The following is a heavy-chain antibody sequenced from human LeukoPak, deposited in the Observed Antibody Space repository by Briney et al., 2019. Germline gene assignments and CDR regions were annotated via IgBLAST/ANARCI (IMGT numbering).Heavy chain of an antibody. CDR1: GGTFSNYA. J-gene: IGHJ4*02. D-gene: IGHD3-9*01. CDR2: IIPIFGTA. CDR3: ARGALRYFDWLSGY. Sequence: GSSVTVSFKASGGTFSNYAISWVRQAPGQGGEWMGGIIPIFGTANYAQKFQGRVTITTDESTSTAYMELSSLRSEDTAVYYCARGALRYFDWLSGYWGQGTLVTVSS. V-gene: IGHV1-69*05.